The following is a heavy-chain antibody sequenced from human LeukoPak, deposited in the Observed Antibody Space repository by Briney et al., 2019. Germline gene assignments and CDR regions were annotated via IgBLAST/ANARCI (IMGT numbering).Heavy chain of an antibody. CDR1: GFTFSSYE. CDR3: AKDLGQGAFDI. V-gene: IGHV3-48*03. Sequence: GGSLRLSCAASGFTFSSYEMNWVRQAPGKGLEWVSYISSSGSTIYYADSVKGRFTISRDNAKNSLYLHMNSLRAEDAAVYYCAKDLGQGAFDIWGQGTMVTVSS. CDR2: ISSSGSTI. J-gene: IGHJ3*02.